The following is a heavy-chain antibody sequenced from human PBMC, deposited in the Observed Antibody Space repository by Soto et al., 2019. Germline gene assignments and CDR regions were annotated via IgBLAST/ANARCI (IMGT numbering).Heavy chain of an antibody. V-gene: IGHV3-23*01. CDR2: ISGSGDRT. CDR3: VKDDGGYPSTAPH. J-gene: IGHJ4*02. Sequence: PGGSLRLSCAASGITISNYPMSWVRQAPGKGLDWVSGISGSGDRTYYADSAKGRFTISKDISKNSLSLQLGSLGVEDTAVYFCVKDDGGYPSTAPHWGQGTLVTVSS. D-gene: IGHD3-22*01. CDR1: GITISNYP.